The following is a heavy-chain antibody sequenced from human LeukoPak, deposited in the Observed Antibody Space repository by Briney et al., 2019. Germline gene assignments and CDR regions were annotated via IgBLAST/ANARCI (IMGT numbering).Heavy chain of an antibody. J-gene: IGHJ4*02. D-gene: IGHD3-16*01. CDR3: ARGRLGDSFDY. V-gene: IGHV4-61*02. CDR2: IYTSGTT. Sequence: PSQTLSLTCTVSGGSISSGNYYWSWIRQPAGKGLERIGRIYTSGTTNYNPSLKSRVTISADTSKNQFSLNLSSVTAADTAVYYCARGRLGDSFDYWGQGTLVTVSS. CDR1: GGSISSGNYY.